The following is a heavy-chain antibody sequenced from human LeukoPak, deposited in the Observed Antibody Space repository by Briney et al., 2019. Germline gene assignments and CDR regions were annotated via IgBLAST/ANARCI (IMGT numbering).Heavy chain of an antibody. J-gene: IGHJ4*02. V-gene: IGHV3-7*01. CDR3: ARIGYSSSSTNY. CDR2: INQDGSQI. D-gene: IGHD6-6*01. Sequence: GGSLRLSCAASGFTFSNSWMSWVRQAPGKGLEWLANINQDGSQIYYVDSVKGRFTISRDNAKNSVYLQINSLRVEHTAVYYCARIGYSSSSTNYWGQGTMVTVS. CDR1: GFTFSNSW.